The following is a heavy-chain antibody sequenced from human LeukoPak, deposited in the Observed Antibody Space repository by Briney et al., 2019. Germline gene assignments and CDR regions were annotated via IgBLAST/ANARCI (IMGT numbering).Heavy chain of an antibody. Sequence: GESLKISCKGSGYSFTSYWIGWVRQMPGKGLEWMGIIHPGDSDTRYSPSFQGQVTISADKSISTAYLQWSSLKASDTAIYYCARLRITGTTYYYYYGMDVWGQGTTVTVSS. D-gene: IGHD1-20*01. CDR2: IHPGDSDT. CDR1: GYSFTSYW. CDR3: ARLRITGTTYYYYYGMDV. J-gene: IGHJ6*02. V-gene: IGHV5-51*01.